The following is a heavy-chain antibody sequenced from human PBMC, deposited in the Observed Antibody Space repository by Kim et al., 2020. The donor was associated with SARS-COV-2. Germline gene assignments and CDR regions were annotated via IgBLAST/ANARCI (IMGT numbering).Heavy chain of an antibody. Sequence: GGSLRLSCTASGFTFGDYGMSWFRQAPGKGLEWVGFIRSEVYGGTTEYAASVKGRFTISRDDSKSIAYLQMNSLKTEDTAVYYCTRDRGRYSSSRVDYWGQGTLVTVSS. CDR1: GFTFGDYG. CDR2: IRSEVYGGTT. J-gene: IGHJ4*02. D-gene: IGHD6-6*01. V-gene: IGHV3-49*03. CDR3: TRDRGRYSSSRVDY.